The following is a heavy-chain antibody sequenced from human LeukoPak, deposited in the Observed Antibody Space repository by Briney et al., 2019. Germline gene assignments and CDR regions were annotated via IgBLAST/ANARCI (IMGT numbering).Heavy chain of an antibody. CDR1: GGSFSGYY. D-gene: IGHD1-1*01. CDR2: INHSGST. V-gene: IGHV4-34*01. CDR3: ARGITTRPYDY. J-gene: IGHJ4*02. Sequence: PSETLSLTCAVYGGSFSGYYWSWIRQPPGKGLEWLGEINHSGSTNYNPSPKSRVTISVNTSKNQFSLKLSSVTAADTAVYYCARGITTRPYDYWGQGTLVTVSS.